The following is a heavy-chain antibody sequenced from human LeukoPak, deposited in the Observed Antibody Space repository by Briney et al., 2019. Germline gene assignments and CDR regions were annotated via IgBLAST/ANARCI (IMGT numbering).Heavy chain of an antibody. V-gene: IGHV1-18*01. Sequence: GASVKASCKTSGYTFTSYGIIWVRQAPGQGLEWMGWISAYNGNRNYAQKLQGRVTMTTDTSTSTAYMELRSLRSDDTAVYYCARGGPGWDSSSWYNYWGQGTLVTVSS. D-gene: IGHD6-13*01. CDR1: GYTFTSYG. J-gene: IGHJ4*02. CDR2: ISAYNGNR. CDR3: ARGGPGWDSSSWYNY.